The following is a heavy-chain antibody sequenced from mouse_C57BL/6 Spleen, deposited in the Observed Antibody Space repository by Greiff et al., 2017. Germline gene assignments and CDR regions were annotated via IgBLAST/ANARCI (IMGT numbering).Heavy chain of an antibody. CDR3: ARRGGSYGLDY. D-gene: IGHD1-1*02. CDR1: GYTFTSYW. CDR2: IHPNSGST. V-gene: IGHV1-64*01. Sequence: QVQLQQSGAELVKPGASVKLSCKASGYTFTSYWMHWVKQRPGQGLEWIGMIHPNSGSTNYNEKFKSKATLTVDKSSSTAYMQLSSLTSEDSAVYYCARRGGSYGLDYWGQGTTLTVSS. J-gene: IGHJ2*01.